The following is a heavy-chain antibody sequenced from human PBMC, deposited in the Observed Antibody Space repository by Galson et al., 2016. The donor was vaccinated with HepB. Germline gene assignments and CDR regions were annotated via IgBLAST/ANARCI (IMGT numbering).Heavy chain of an antibody. CDR3: ARHGPVTTHFY. CDR1: GGSISSGGYF. D-gene: IGHD4-11*01. CDR2: IYYSGST. J-gene: IGHJ4*02. Sequence: LTCTVSGGSISSGGYFWSWIRQHPGKGLVWIGCIYYSGSTYYNPSLQSRVAISVDTSKNQFSPKLNSVTAADTAVYYCARHGPVTTHFYWGQGTLVTVSS. V-gene: IGHV4-31*03.